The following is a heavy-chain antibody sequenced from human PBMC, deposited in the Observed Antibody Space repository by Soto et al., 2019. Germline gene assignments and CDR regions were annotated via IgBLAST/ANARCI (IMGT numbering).Heavy chain of an antibody. D-gene: IGHD2-2*01. CDR1: GFTFGDYA. V-gene: IGHV3-49*03. Sequence: PGGSLRLSCTASGFTFGDYAMSWFRQAPGKGLEWVGFIRSKPYGGTTEYVASVRGRFTISRDDSKSIAYLQMNALKTEDTALYYCTRATTTYADFDYWGPGTLVTVSS. CDR3: TRATTTYADFDY. J-gene: IGHJ4*02. CDR2: IRSKPYGGTT.